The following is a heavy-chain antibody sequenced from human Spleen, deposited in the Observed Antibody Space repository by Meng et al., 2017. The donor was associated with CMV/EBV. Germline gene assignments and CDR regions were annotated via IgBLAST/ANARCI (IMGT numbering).Heavy chain of an antibody. Sequence: QRQLQESRPGVANPSETLSLPCTVSGGSISSSSYDCGWFRKPPGKALEWIGSIYYSGSTYYNPSLKSRVTISVDTSKNQFSLKLSSVTAADTAVYYCAREAPVVGEMATIANFDYWGQGTLVTVSS. CDR3: AREAPVVGEMATIANFDY. CDR1: GGSISSSSYD. V-gene: IGHV4-39*07. CDR2: IYYSGST. D-gene: IGHD5-24*01. J-gene: IGHJ4*02.